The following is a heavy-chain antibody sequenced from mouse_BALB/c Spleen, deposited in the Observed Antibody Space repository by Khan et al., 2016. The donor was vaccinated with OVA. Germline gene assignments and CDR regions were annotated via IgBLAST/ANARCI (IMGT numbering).Heavy chain of an antibody. V-gene: IGHV3-2*02. Sequence: VQLKESGPGLVKPSQSLSLTCTVTGYSITSDYAWNWIRQFPGNKLEWMGYISSTGSTSYNPSLKSRISITRDTSKNPFFLQLKSVTTEDTATYYCTRSLYYSYGYALDCWGRGTSVTVSS. CDR1: GYSITSDYA. J-gene: IGHJ4*01. CDR2: ISSTGST. CDR3: TRSLYYSYGYALDC. D-gene: IGHD2-14*01.